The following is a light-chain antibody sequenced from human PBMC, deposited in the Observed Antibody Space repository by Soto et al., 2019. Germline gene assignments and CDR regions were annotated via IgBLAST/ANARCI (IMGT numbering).Light chain of an antibody. Sequence: EVVMTQSPATRSVSPGERVTLSCRASQSVRSNLACYQHTPGQSPRLLIYGASTRATGIPARFSGSGSGTEFTLTISSLQSEDFAVYYCQPYNNWPPITFGQGTRLEIK. CDR1: QSVRSN. CDR3: QPYNNWPPIT. CDR2: GAS. J-gene: IGKJ5*01. V-gene: IGKV3-15*01.